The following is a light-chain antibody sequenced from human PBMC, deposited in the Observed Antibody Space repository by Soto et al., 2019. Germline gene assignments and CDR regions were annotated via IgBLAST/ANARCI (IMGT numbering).Light chain of an antibody. V-gene: IGKV1-12*01. Sequence: DIQMTQSPSTLSASVGDRVTITCRASQSIRNWLAWYQQKPGKAPQLLIYAASSLQTGVPSRFSGSGSGTDFSLTISSLQPEDSATYYCQQANSFPFTFGQGTRLEI. CDR3: QQANSFPFT. J-gene: IGKJ2*01. CDR2: AAS. CDR1: QSIRNW.